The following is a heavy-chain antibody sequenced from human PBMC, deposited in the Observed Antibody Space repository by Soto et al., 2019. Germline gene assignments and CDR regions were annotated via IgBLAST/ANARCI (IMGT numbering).Heavy chain of an antibody. Sequence: SETLSLTCAVYGGSFSGYSWTWIRQPPGKGLEWIGEINHGGSANYNPSLKSRVTISVDTSKNQFSIRLSSVTAADTAVYSCARAYDYGHTPIEYWGQGTLVTVSS. CDR3: ARAYDYGHTPIEY. J-gene: IGHJ4*02. CDR2: INHGGSA. D-gene: IGHD5-12*01. CDR1: GGSFSGYS. V-gene: IGHV4-34*01.